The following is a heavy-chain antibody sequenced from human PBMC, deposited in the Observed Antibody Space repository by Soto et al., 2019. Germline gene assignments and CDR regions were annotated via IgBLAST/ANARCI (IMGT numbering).Heavy chain of an antibody. CDR2: IYPGDSDT. CDR3: ARHLSNFRYYYYAMDV. D-gene: IGHD4-4*01. V-gene: IGHV5-51*01. J-gene: IGHJ6*02. Sequence: GESLKISCKGSGYTFTDYWIGWVRQLPGKGLEWMGIIYPGDSDTRYSPSFQGHVTITADKSTSTAYLQWNTLKASDTAMYYCARHLSNFRYYYYAMDVWGQGTTVTVSS. CDR1: GYTFTDYW.